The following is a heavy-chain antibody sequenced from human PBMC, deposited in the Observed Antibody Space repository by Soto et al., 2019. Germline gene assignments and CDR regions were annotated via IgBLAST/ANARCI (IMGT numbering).Heavy chain of an antibody. CDR2: IYWDDDK. J-gene: IGHJ5*02. V-gene: IGHV2-5*02. CDR3: AHIPSYYQYDWFDP. Sequence: QITLKESGPTLVKPTQTLTLTCTFSGLSLTTRGVGVGWIRQPPGKALECLALIYWDDDKRYSPSLQSRLSITKDTSKNQVVLTMTNMDPVDTATYYCAHIPSYYQYDWFDPWGQGTLVTVSS. D-gene: IGHD3-10*01. CDR1: GLSLTTRGVG.